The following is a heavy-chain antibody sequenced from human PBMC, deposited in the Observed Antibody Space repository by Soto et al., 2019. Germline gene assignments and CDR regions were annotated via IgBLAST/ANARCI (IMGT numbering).Heavy chain of an antibody. CDR1: GGSVSSGSYY. D-gene: IGHD3-9*01. J-gene: IGHJ5*02. CDR2: IYYSGST. CDR3: ARGSYNLTP. V-gene: IGHV4-61*01. Sequence: QVQLQESGPGLVKPSETLSLTCTVSGGSVSSGSYYWSWIRQPPGKGLEWIGYIYYSGSTNYNPSLKSRVTISVDTSKNQFSLKLSSVTAADTAVYYCARGSYNLTPWGQGTLVTVSS.